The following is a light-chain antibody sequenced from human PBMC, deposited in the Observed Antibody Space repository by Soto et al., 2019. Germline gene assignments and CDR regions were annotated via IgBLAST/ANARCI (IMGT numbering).Light chain of an antibody. CDR1: SGNSNYA. J-gene: IGLJ2*01. V-gene: IGLV4-69*01. Sequence: QPVLTQSPSASASLGASVKLTCTLSSGNSNYAIAWHQQQPEKGPRYLMKLNSDGSHSKGDGIPDRFSGSSSGAERYLTIPSLQSEDEADYYCQTWGTGIVVFGGGTKLTVL. CDR2: LNSDGSH. CDR3: QTWGTGIVV.